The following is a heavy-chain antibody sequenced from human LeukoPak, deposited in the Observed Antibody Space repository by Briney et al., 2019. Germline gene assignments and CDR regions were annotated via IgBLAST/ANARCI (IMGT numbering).Heavy chain of an antibody. CDR2: ISYDESDK. Sequence: PGGSLRLSCAASRFTFSIYAMHWVRQAPGKGLEWVAVISYDESDKYYADSVKGRFTISRDNSKNTLYLQMNSLRPEDTAVYYCARRWSFDYWGQGTLVTVSS. CDR3: ARRWSFDY. V-gene: IGHV3-30*04. J-gene: IGHJ4*02. D-gene: IGHD6-13*01. CDR1: RFTFSIYA.